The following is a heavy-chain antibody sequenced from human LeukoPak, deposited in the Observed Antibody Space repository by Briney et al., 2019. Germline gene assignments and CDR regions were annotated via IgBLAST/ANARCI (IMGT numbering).Heavy chain of an antibody. CDR3: ARGKSRGSHIDY. D-gene: IGHD1-26*01. V-gene: IGHV3-21*01. Sequence: GGSLRLSCAASGFTFSSYWMHWVRHAPGKGLEWVSSISSSSSYIFYADSVRGRFSISRDNAKNSLYLQMNSLRAEDTAVYYCARGKSRGSHIDYWGQGTLVTVSS. CDR2: ISSSSSYI. J-gene: IGHJ4*02. CDR1: GFTFSSYW.